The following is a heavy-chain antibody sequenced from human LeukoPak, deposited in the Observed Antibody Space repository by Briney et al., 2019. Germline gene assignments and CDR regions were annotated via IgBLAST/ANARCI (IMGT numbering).Heavy chain of an antibody. CDR1: GFTFSSYA. CDR2: ISGSGGST. CDR3: ARVEGRDGYNWPTRIDY. J-gene: IGHJ4*02. Sequence: GGSLRLSCAASGFTFSSYAMSWVRQAPGKGLEWVSAISGSGGSTYYADSVKGRITISRDNSKNTLYLQMNSLRAEDTAVYYCARVEGRDGYNWPTRIDYWGQGTLVTVSS. D-gene: IGHD5-24*01. V-gene: IGHV3-23*01.